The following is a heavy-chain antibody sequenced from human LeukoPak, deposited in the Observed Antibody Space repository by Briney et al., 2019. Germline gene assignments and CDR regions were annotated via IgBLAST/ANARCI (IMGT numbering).Heavy chain of an antibody. CDR1: GFTFSSYA. D-gene: IGHD4-17*01. Sequence: GASLRLSCAASGFTFSSYAMSWVRQAPGKGLEWVSAISGSGGSTYYADSVKGRFTISRDNPKNTLYLQMNSLRAEDTAVYYCAKPLPPYGDTRFDYWGQGTLVTVSS. CDR3: AKPLPPYGDTRFDY. CDR2: ISGSGGST. J-gene: IGHJ4*02. V-gene: IGHV3-23*01.